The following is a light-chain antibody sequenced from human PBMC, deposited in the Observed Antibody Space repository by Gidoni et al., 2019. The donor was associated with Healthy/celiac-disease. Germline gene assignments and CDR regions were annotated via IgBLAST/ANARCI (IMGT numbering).Light chain of an antibody. CDR1: QSISSY. Sequence: DIQMTQSPSSLSASVGDRVTITCRASQSISSYLNWYQQKPGKAPKLLIYAASSLQRGVPSRFSGSGSGTDFTLTISSLQPEDFATYYCQPSYSTPYTFXQXTKLEIK. J-gene: IGKJ2*01. CDR2: AAS. CDR3: QPSYSTPYT. V-gene: IGKV1-39*01.